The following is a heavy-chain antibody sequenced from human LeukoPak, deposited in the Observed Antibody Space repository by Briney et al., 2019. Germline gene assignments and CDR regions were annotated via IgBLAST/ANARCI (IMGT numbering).Heavy chain of an antibody. Sequence: SETLSLTCAVYGGSFSGYYWSWIPQPPGKGLEWIGEINHSGSTNYNPSHKSRVTISVDTSKNQFSLKLSSVTAADTAVYYCARHITAMVNRDAFDIWGQGTMVTVSS. V-gene: IGHV4-34*01. CDR1: GGSFSGYY. CDR3: ARHITAMVNRDAFDI. CDR2: INHSGST. D-gene: IGHD5-18*01. J-gene: IGHJ3*02.